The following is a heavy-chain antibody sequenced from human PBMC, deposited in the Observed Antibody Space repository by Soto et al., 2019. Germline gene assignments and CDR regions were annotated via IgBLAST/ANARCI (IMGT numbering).Heavy chain of an antibody. D-gene: IGHD1-1*01. Sequence: ASVKVSCKASGYSFSTYAMHWVRQAPGQSLEWMGWINGGTGQTKFSQRFQDRITITRDTSASTAYMELSSLRSEDTAVYYCARGKGMEENYYYYGLDIWGQGTTVTV. V-gene: IGHV1-3*01. CDR2: INGGTGQT. J-gene: IGHJ6*02. CDR1: GYSFSTYA. CDR3: ARGKGMEENYYYYGLDI.